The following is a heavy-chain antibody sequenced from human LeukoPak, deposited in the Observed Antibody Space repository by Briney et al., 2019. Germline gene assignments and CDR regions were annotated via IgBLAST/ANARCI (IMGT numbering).Heavy chain of an antibody. Sequence: SETLSLTCTVSGGSISSYYWSWIRQPAGKGLEWIGRIYTSGSTNYNPSLKSRVTMSVDTSKNQFSLKLSSVTAADTAVYYCARDGSCSGGSCHGRDGMDVWGQGITVTVSS. CDR1: GGSISSYY. D-gene: IGHD2-15*01. CDR2: IYTSGST. V-gene: IGHV4-4*07. CDR3: ARDGSCSGGSCHGRDGMDV. J-gene: IGHJ6*02.